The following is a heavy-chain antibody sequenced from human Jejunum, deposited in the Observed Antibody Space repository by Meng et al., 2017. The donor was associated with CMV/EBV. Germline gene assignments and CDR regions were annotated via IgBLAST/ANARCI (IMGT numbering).Heavy chain of an antibody. D-gene: IGHD1-20*01. CDR3: ARHNWNAYYFDY. CDR1: GGSFNGYY. J-gene: IGHJ4*02. Sequence: QVQLQQWGAGLLKPSETLSLTCGVYGGSFNGYYWKWVRQPPKKGLEWIGEINHSGSTKCIPSLKSRVTVSVDTSKNQFSLKLSSVTAADTAVYYCARHNWNAYYFDYWGQGTLVTVSS. V-gene: IGHV4-34*01. CDR2: INHSGST.